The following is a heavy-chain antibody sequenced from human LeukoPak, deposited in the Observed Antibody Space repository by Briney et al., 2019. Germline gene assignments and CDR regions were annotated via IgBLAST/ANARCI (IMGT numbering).Heavy chain of an antibody. CDR2: IYYSGST. Sequence: PSETXSLTCTVSGGSISSSSYYWGWIRQPPGKGLEWIGSIYYSGSTYYNPSLKSRVTISVERAKNQFSLKLSSVTAADTAVYYCARAKSRTMIVSAFFDIWGQGTMVTVSS. V-gene: IGHV4-39*01. CDR3: ARAKSRTMIVSAFFDI. CDR1: GGSISSSSYY. D-gene: IGHD3-22*01. J-gene: IGHJ3*02.